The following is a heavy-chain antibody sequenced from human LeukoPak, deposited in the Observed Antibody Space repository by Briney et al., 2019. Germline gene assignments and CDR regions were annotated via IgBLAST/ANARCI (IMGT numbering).Heavy chain of an antibody. Sequence: TGGSLRLSCVASGFTFNRYPMSWVRQAPGKGLEWVSSIEASGENTYYADSVKGRFTMPRDNSKNTLYLQMNSLRGDDSAIFYCARDFLSCTGGSCYSNNWGQGTLVTVSS. CDR1: GFTFNRYP. CDR2: IEASGENT. V-gene: IGHV3-23*01. J-gene: IGHJ4*02. D-gene: IGHD2-15*01. CDR3: ARDFLSCTGGSCYSNN.